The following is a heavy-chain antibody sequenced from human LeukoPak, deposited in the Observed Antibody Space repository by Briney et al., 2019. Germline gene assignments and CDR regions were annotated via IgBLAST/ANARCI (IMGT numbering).Heavy chain of an antibody. Sequence: GASVKVSCKASGGTFSIYAINWVRQAPGQGLEWMGGIIPIFATANYAQKFQGRVTITADESTSTAYMQLSSLRSEDTAVYYCARGGDSSGYYTSYYFDYWGQGTLVTVSS. CDR2: IIPIFATA. J-gene: IGHJ4*02. D-gene: IGHD3-22*01. CDR3: ARGGDSSGYYTSYYFDY. V-gene: IGHV1-69*13. CDR1: GGTFSIYA.